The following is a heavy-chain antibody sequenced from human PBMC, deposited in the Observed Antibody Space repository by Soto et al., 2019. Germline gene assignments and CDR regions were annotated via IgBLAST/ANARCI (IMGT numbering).Heavy chain of an antibody. Sequence: GGSLRLSCAASGFICSSYDMSWARQAPGKGLEWVSTILVDGRTFYVDSVKGRFTISRDSSQNTVYLQMNSLTAGDTALYYCAKATATGGGAFDICGQGTMVTVSS. V-gene: IGHV3-23*01. D-gene: IGHD2-8*02. CDR3: AKATATGGGAFDI. J-gene: IGHJ3*02. CDR1: GFICSSYD. CDR2: ILVDGRT.